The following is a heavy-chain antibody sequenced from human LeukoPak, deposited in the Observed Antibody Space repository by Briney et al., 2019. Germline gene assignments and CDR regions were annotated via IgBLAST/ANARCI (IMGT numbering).Heavy chain of an antibody. CDR3: ARDGVAVVVPAPKHGDYYYYMDV. CDR2: ISYDGPNK. D-gene: IGHD2-2*01. Sequence: GGSLRLSCAASGFTFSSYSMNWVRQAPGKGLEWVAVISYDGPNKYYADSVKGRFTISRDNSKNTLYLQMNSLRGEDTAVYYCARDGVAVVVPAPKHGDYYYYMDVWGKGTTVTVSS. J-gene: IGHJ6*03. CDR1: GFTFSSYS. V-gene: IGHV3-30*03.